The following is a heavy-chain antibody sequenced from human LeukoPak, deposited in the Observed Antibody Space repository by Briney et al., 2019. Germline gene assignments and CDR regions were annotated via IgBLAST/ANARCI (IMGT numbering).Heavy chain of an antibody. J-gene: IGHJ2*01. V-gene: IGHV4-59*01. CDR1: GGSISSYY. Sequence: PSETLSLTCTVSGGSISSYYWSWIRQPPGKGLEWIGYTYYSGSTNYNPSLKGRVTISVDTSKNQFSLKLSSVTAADTAVYYCARDRNYDFWSGYYTGWYFDLWGRGTLVTVSS. D-gene: IGHD3-3*01. CDR2: TYYSGST. CDR3: ARDRNYDFWSGYYTGWYFDL.